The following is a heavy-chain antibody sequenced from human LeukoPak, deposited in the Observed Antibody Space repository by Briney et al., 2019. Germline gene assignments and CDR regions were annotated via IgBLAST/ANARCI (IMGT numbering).Heavy chain of an antibody. Sequence: HPGGSLRLSCAASGFTFSFYAMNWVRQAPGKGLEWLSAISGSGGSIYHTDSVKGRFIISRDNSKNRLFLQMNNVRAEDTAVYYCARGPAASIVEATPFDPWGQGTLVTVSS. CDR3: ARGPAASIVEATPFDP. V-gene: IGHV3-23*01. CDR2: ISGSGGSI. D-gene: IGHD1-26*01. J-gene: IGHJ5*02. CDR1: GFTFSFYA.